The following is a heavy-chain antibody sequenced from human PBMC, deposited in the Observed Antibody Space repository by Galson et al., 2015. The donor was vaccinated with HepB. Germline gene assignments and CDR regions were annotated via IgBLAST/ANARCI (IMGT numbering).Heavy chain of an antibody. V-gene: IGHV3-43*01. CDR1: GFTFDDYT. D-gene: IGHD6-6*01. CDR3: AKTIAPRPGEYHYSYGMDV. J-gene: IGHJ6*02. Sequence: SLRLSCAASGFTFDDYTMHWVRQAPGKGLECVSLISWDGGSTYYADSVKGRFIISRDNSKNSLYLQMNSLRTEDTALYYCAKTIAPRPGEYHYSYGMDVWGQGTTVTVSS. CDR2: ISWDGGST.